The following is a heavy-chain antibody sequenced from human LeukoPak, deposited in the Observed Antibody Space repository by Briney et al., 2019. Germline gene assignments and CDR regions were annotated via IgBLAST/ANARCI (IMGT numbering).Heavy chain of an antibody. V-gene: IGHV1-46*01. CDR2: INPSGGST. Sequence: ASVKVSCKASGYAFTSYYMHWVRQAPGQGVEGMGIINPSGGSTMYAQRFQGRVTMTRETSKSTVHMEMNRLREEDTGVYYCARSGGFHYSDYEFDYWGQGTLVTVSS. CDR3: ARSGGFHYSDYEFDY. CDR1: GYAFTSYY. J-gene: IGHJ4*02. D-gene: IGHD5-12*01.